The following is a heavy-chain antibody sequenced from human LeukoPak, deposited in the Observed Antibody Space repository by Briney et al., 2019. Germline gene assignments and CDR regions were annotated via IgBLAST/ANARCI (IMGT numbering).Heavy chain of an antibody. CDR3: AKPWVPSYDILTGYYAYWYFDL. Sequence: GGSLRLSCAASGFTFSSYAMSWVRQAPGKGLEWVSAISGSGGSTYYADSVKGRFTISRDNSKNTLYLQMNSLRAEDTAVYYCAKPWVPSYDILTGYYAYWYFDLWGRGTLVTVSS. V-gene: IGHV3-23*01. J-gene: IGHJ2*01. D-gene: IGHD3-9*01. CDR1: GFTFSSYA. CDR2: ISGSGGST.